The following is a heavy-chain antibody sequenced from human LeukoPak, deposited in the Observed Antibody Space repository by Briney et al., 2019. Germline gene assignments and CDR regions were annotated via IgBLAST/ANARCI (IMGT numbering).Heavy chain of an antibody. CDR1: GFTFSSYA. CDR2: ISGSGGST. V-gene: IGHV3-23*01. J-gene: IGHJ4*02. CDR3: AKDQGRYYYYDSSGYPLYYFDY. Sequence: GGSLRLSCAASGFTFSSYAMSWVRQAPGKGLEWVSAISGSGGSTYYADSVKGRFTISRDNSKNTLYLQMNSLRAEDTAVYYCAKDQGRYYYYDSSGYPLYYFDYWGQGTLVTVSS. D-gene: IGHD3-22*01.